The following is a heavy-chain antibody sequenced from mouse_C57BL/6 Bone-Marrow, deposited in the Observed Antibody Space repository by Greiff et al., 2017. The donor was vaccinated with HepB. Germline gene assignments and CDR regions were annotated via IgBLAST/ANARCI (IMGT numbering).Heavy chain of an antibody. CDR3: ARGRLNWDYFDY. CDR2: INYDGSST. V-gene: IGHV5-16*01. J-gene: IGHJ2*01. D-gene: IGHD4-1*01. CDR1: GFTFSDYY. Sequence: EVNVVESEGGLVQPGSSMKLSCTASGFTFSDYYMAWVRQVPEKGLEWVANINYDGSSTYYLDSLKSRFIISRDNAKNILYLQMSSLKSEDTATYYCARGRLNWDYFDYWGQGTTLTVSS.